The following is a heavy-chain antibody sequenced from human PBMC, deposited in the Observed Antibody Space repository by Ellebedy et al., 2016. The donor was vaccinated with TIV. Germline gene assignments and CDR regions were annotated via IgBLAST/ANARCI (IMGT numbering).Heavy chain of an antibody. J-gene: IGHJ4*02. CDR3: ARGDTMVRGVRTPFDY. CDR1: GGSVSSGSYY. CDR2: IFYSGSP. D-gene: IGHD3-10*01. Sequence: SETLSLTCTVSGGSVSSGSYYWSWIRQPPGKGLEWIGYIFYSGSPNYNPSLKSRVTISVDTSKNQFSLKLSSVTAADTAVYYCARGDTMVRGVRTPFDYWGQGTLVTVSS. V-gene: IGHV4-61*01.